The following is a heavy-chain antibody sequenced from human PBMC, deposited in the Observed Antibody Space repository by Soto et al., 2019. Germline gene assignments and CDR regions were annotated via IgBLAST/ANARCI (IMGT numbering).Heavy chain of an antibody. CDR1: GDSLSSGGHY. J-gene: IGHJ4*02. CDR3: ARVDHRGYFAILTDY. CDR2: IYDSVNT. D-gene: IGHD3-9*01. V-gene: IGHV4-31*03. Sequence: SETLSLSCTVSGDSLSSGGHYWSWIRQHPGKGLEWIGHIYDSVNTYYSPSLRSRVTISADMSKNQFSLNLRSVTAADTAVYYCARVDHRGYFAILTDYWGQGTLVTVSS.